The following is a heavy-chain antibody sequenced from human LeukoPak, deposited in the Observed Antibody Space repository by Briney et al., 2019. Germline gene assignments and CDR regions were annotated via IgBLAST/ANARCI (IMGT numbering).Heavy chain of an antibody. CDR2: IYHSGST. D-gene: IGHD1-26*01. Sequence: SETLSLTCAISGGSISSSNWWSWVRQPPGKGLEWIGEIYHSGSTNYSPSLKSRVTISVDKSKNQFSLKVTSVTAADTAEYYCARVSSGSYYFDYWGQGTLVTVSS. J-gene: IGHJ4*02. V-gene: IGHV4-4*02. CDR1: GGSISSSNW. CDR3: ARVSSGSYYFDY.